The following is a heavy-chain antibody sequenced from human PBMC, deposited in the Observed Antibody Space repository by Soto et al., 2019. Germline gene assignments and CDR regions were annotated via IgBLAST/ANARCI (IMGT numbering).Heavy chain of an antibody. V-gene: IGHV5-51*01. CDR2: TYPEDSQT. CDR3: ARTSAAGKYYYGMDV. Sequence: GESLKISCKASGYSFTSYWIGWVRQISGKGLEWMGITYPEDSQTLYSPSFQGQVTISVDKSISTVYLQWSSLKASDTATYYCARTSAAGKYYYGMDVWGQGTTVTVS. J-gene: IGHJ6*02. D-gene: IGHD6-13*01. CDR1: GYSFTSYW.